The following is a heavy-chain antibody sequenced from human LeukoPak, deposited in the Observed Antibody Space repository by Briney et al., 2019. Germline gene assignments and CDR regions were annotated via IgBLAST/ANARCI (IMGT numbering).Heavy chain of an antibody. CDR2: ISAGGDGT. CDR1: GFTFSSYA. J-gene: IGHJ3*02. V-gene: IGHV3-23*01. Sequence: GGSLRLSCAASGFTFSSYAMSWVRQAPGKGLEWVSLISAGGDGTYYADSVKGRFTASRDNSRNTLYLQMNSLRTEDTAVYYCAKDRTATAFYVFDIWGRGTMVTVSS. D-gene: IGHD2/OR15-2a*01. CDR3: AKDRTATAFYVFDI.